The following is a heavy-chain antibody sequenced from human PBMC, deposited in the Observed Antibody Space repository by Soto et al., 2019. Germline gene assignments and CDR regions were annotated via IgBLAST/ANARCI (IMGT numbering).Heavy chain of an antibody. V-gene: IGHV3-23*01. CDR2: ISGSGDST. J-gene: IGHJ5*02. CDR3: AKRSSGNWFDP. Sequence: EVQLLESGGGLVQPGGSLRLSCAASGFTFSSYAMSWVRQAPGKGLEWVSVISGSGDSTYYADSVKGRFTISRDNSKNRLYLQMNSLRAEDTAVYYCAKRSSGNWFDPWGQGTLVTVSS. D-gene: IGHD3-10*01. CDR1: GFTFSSYA.